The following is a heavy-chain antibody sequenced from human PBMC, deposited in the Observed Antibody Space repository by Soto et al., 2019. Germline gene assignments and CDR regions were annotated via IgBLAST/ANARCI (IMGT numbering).Heavy chain of an antibody. V-gene: IGHV3-74*01. CDR1: GFSFVSYW. CDR3: VRDFRGAVAGSEFDH. CDR2: INGNADNS. D-gene: IGHD6-19*01. J-gene: IGHJ4*02. Sequence: EVQLAESGGGLVLTGGSLRLSCAASGFSFVSYWMHWVRQVPGEGLAWVSRINGNADNSDYADSVKGRFTISRENAMNRLYLQMDSLRADDTGVYYCVRDFRGAVAGSEFDHWGQGTLVTVSS.